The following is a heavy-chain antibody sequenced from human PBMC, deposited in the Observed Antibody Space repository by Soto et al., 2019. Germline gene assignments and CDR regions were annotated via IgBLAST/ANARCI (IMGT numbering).Heavy chain of an antibody. V-gene: IGHV3-11*01. CDR2: ISSSGTTI. CDR3: AGDKEVGATERDAFDI. CDR1: GFTFSDYY. J-gene: IGHJ3*02. Sequence: GGSLRLSCAASGFTFSDYYMSWIRQAPGKGLEWVSYISSSGTTIYYAYSVKGRFTISRDNAKNSLYLQMNSLRAEDTAVYYCAGDKEVGATERDAFDIWGQGTMVTVSS. D-gene: IGHD1-26*01.